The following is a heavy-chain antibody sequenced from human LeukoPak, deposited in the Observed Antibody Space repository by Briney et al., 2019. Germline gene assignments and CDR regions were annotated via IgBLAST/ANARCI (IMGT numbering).Heavy chain of an antibody. J-gene: IGHJ4*02. V-gene: IGHV3-30*02. Sequence: GGSLRLSCAAAGFTFSSSGMHWVRQAPGEGLEWVAFIQNNGHNKYYTDSVKGRFTFSRDNYMNTLYLQMNSLRVEDTAVYFCAKTGSSSWGWFEFWGQGTLVTVSS. CDR1: GFTFSSSG. D-gene: IGHD6-13*01. CDR2: IQNNGHNK. CDR3: AKTGSSSWGWFEF.